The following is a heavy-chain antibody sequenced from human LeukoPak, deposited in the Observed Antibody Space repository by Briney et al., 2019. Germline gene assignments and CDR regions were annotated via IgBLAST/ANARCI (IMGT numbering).Heavy chain of an antibody. J-gene: IGHJ4*02. CDR1: GGSISRDY. CDR3: ARQGDGGRAFDY. V-gene: IGHV4-39*01. CDR2: WST. D-gene: IGHD4-23*01. Sequence: SETLSLTCTVSGGSISRDYWGWIRQPPGKGLEWLGSWSTSYTASLESRVTISVDTSKNQFSLKLNSVTAADTAVYYCARQGDGGRAFDYWGQGTLLTVSS.